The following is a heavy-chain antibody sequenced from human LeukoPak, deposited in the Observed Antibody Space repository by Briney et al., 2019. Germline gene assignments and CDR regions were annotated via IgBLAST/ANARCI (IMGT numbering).Heavy chain of an antibody. CDR3: ARDPLTVGFDY. J-gene: IGHJ4*02. CDR1: GFTFSSYW. Sequence: PGGSLRLSCAASGFTFSSYWLHWVRQAPGKGLVWVSRIKGDERSTNYADSVKGRFTISRDNAKNSLYLQMNSLRAEDTAVYYCARDPLTVGFDYWGQGTLVTVSS. V-gene: IGHV3-74*01. CDR2: IKGDERST. D-gene: IGHD4-23*01.